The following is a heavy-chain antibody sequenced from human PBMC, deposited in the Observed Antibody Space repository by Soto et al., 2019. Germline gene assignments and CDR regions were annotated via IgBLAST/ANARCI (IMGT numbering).Heavy chain of an antibody. CDR3: ARVPLVRLGELSYLYYFDY. CDR1: GGSFSGYY. CDR2: INHSGST. J-gene: IGHJ4*02. Sequence: SETLSLTCAVYGGSFSGYYWSWIRQPPGKGLEWIGEINHSGSTNYNPSLKSRVTISVDTSKNQFSLKLSSVTAADTAVYYCARVPLVRLGELSYLYYFDYWGQGTLVTVSS. D-gene: IGHD3-16*02. V-gene: IGHV4-34*01.